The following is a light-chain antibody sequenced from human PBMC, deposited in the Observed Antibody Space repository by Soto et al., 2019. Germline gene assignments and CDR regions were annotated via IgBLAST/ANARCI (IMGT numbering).Light chain of an antibody. V-gene: IGKV3-20*01. CDR1: QSVISNY. J-gene: IGKJ1*01. CDR2: AAS. Sequence: GVTQSPGTVSLSPRERVTLSCSASQSVISNYLAWYQQRPGQAPRLLIYAASSRATGIPDRFSGSGSGTEFTRIISSREPEDFEVYYWQQYGSSLTWTFGQATKVEMK. CDR3: QQYGSSLTWT.